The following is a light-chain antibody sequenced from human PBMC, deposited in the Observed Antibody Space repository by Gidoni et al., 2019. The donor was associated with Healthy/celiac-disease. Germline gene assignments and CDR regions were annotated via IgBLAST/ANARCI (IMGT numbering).Light chain of an antibody. CDR2: EAS. CDR1: QSVSTS. V-gene: IGKV3-11*01. J-gene: IGKJ5*01. Sequence: EIVLTQSPATLPVSPGERVTLSCRASQSVSTSLGWYQQKRGQPPRLLIYEASNRAPGIPGRFSGSGSGTDFTLTITSLEPEDFAVYYCQQRRDWPLTFGQGTRLEIK. CDR3: QQRRDWPLT.